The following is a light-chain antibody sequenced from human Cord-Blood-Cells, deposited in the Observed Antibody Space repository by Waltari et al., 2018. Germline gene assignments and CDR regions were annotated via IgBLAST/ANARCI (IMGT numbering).Light chain of an antibody. J-gene: IGLJ1*01. CDR1: SSDVGGYNY. CDR3: SSYTSSSPYV. Sequence: QSALTQPASVSGSPGQSITISCTGPSSDVGGYNYVSWYQQHPGKAPKRMIYDVSNRPSGVSNRFSGSKSGNTASLTISGLQAEDEADYYCSSYTSSSPYVFGTGTKVTVL. CDR2: DVS. V-gene: IGLV2-14*01.